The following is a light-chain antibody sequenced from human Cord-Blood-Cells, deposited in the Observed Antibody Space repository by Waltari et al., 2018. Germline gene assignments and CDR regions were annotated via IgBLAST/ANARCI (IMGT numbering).Light chain of an antibody. J-gene: IGKJ1*01. CDR3: QQYYSTPPT. Sequence: IVMTQSPDTLPVSLRERATINCKSSPSVLYSSNNKNYLAWYQQKPGQPPKLLIYWASSRDSGVPDRFSGSGSGTDFTLTISSLQAEDVAVYYCQQYYSTPPTFGQGTKVEIK. V-gene: IGKV4-1*01. CDR2: WAS. CDR1: PSVLYSSNNKNY.